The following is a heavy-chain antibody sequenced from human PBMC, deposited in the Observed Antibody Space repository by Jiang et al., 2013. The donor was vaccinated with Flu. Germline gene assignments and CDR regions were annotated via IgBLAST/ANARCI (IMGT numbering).Heavy chain of an antibody. CDR3: AKDKSGNNWYADS. CDR2: IWNDGSNK. D-gene: IGHD1-1*01. CDR1: GFSFNSHG. J-gene: IGHJ4*02. V-gene: IGHV3-33*06. Sequence: VQLLESGGGVVQPGRSLRLSCAASGFSFNSHGMHWVRQAPGNGLEWVALIWNDGSNKYYADSVKGRVTISRDNSKNTLYLQMNSLRAEDTAVYYCAKDKSGNNWYADSWGQGTLVTVSS.